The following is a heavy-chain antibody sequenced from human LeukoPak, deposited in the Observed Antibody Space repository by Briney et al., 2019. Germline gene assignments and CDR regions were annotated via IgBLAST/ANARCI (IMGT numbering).Heavy chain of an antibody. CDR1: GGSFSGYY. J-gene: IGHJ4*02. CDR3: ARGFDGSGSYYDY. Sequence: PSETLSLTCAVYGGSFSGYYWSWIRQPPGKGLEWIGEINHSGSTNYNPSLKSRVTISVDTSKNQFSLKLSSVTAADTAVYYCARGFDGSGSYYDYWGQGTLVTVSS. V-gene: IGHV4-34*01. D-gene: IGHD3-10*01. CDR2: INHSGST.